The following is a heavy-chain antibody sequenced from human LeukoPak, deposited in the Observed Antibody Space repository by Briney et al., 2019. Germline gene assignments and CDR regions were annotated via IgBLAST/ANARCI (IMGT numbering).Heavy chain of an antibody. J-gene: IGHJ4*02. CDR1: GVTFSSDW. V-gene: IGHV3-74*01. CDR2: ISGEGGGA. CDR3: LPLVRGVN. D-gene: IGHD3-10*01. Sequence: GGSLRLSCAASGVTFSSDWMHWGRQAPGEGLVWVSRISGEGGGAIYADSAKGRVTISRDNAKNTLFLQMNSLRAEDTALYYCLPLVRGVNWGQGTLVTVSS.